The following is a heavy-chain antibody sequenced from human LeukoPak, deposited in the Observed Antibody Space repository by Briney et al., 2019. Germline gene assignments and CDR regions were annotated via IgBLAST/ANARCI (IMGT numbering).Heavy chain of an antibody. D-gene: IGHD7-27*01. CDR3: ARDKSGQILSNYYYGMDV. Sequence: SETLSLTCTVSGGSISSGDYYRSWIRQPPGKGLEWVGYIYNSGSSYYNPSLKSRLTISVDTSKNQFSLKLSSVTAADTAVYYCARDKSGQILSNYYYGMDVWGPGTTVTVSS. CDR1: GGSISSGDYY. V-gene: IGHV4-30-4*01. CDR2: IYNSGSS. J-gene: IGHJ6*02.